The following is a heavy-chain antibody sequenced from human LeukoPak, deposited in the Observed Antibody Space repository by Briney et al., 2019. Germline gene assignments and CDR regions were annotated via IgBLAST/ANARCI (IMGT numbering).Heavy chain of an antibody. Sequence: GGSLRLSCAASGFTFSSYAMSWVRQAPGKGLEWVSAISGSGGSTYYADSVKGQFTISRDNSKNTLYLQMNSLRAEDTAVYYCAKCSARITMILVVHPDFDYWGQGTLVTVSS. V-gene: IGHV3-23*01. CDR3: AKCSARITMILVVHPDFDY. CDR2: ISGSGGST. CDR1: GFTFSSYA. D-gene: IGHD3-22*01. J-gene: IGHJ4*02.